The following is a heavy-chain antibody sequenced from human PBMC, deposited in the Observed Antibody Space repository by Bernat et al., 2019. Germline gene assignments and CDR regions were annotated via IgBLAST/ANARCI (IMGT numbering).Heavy chain of an antibody. J-gene: IGHJ4*02. CDR3: ARDVNWGYDC. CDR1: GFTVSSAV. CDR2: LNTGGDT. D-gene: IGHD3-16*01. V-gene: IGHV3-66*01. Sequence: EVQLLESGGGLVQPGESLRLSCAASGFTVSSAVMNWVRQAPGKGLEWVSALNTGGDTFYADSAEGRLTTSRDNAKNTLYLQMNSLRVEDTGVYYCARDVNWGYDCWGQGTLVTVAS.